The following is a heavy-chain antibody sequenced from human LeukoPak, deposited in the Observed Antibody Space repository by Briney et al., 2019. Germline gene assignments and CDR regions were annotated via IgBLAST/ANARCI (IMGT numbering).Heavy chain of an antibody. V-gene: IGHV3-30*04. CDR3: AGLDIRHY. CDR1: GFTFSSYA. J-gene: IGHJ4*02. CDR2: ISYDGSNK. D-gene: IGHD3-9*01. Sequence: QSGGSLRLSCAASGFTFSSYAMHWVRQAPGKGLEWVAVISYDGSNKYYADSVKGRFTISRDNSKNTLYLQMNSLRAEDTAVYYCAGLDIRHYWGQGTLVTVSS.